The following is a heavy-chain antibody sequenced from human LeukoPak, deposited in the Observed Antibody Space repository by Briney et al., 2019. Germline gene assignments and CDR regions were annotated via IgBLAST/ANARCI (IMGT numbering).Heavy chain of an antibody. Sequence: SETLSLTCTVAGGSISSNLHYWSWIRQPPGKGLEWIGYIYYSGSTNYNPSLKSRVTISVDTSKNQFSLKLSSVTAADTAVYYCARRIAAAGTYYFDYWGQGTLVTVSS. V-gene: IGHV4-61*05. CDR3: ARRIAAAGTYYFDY. CDR2: IYYSGST. CDR1: GGSISSNLHY. J-gene: IGHJ4*02. D-gene: IGHD6-13*01.